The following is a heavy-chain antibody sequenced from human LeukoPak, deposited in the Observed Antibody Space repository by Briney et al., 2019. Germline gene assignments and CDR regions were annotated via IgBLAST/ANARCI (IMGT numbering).Heavy chain of an antibody. J-gene: IGHJ6*02. CDR3: ARYRLAARQYYYYYYGMDV. CDR1: GFTFSSYW. Sequence: GGSLRLSCAASGFTFSSYWLTWVRQAPGKGLEWVANIKQDGSEKYYVDSVKGRFTISRDDGKSSLYLQMSSLRADDTAVYYCARYRLAARQYYYYYYGMDVWGQGTTVTVSS. V-gene: IGHV3-7*03. CDR2: IKQDGSEK. D-gene: IGHD6-6*01.